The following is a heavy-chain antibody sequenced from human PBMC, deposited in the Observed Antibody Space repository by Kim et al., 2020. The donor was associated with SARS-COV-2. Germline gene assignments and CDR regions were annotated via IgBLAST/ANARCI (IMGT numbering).Heavy chain of an antibody. Sequence: GGSLILSCAASGFTFSSYGMHWVRQAPGKGLEWVAVIWYDGSNKYYADSVKGRFTISRDNSKNTLYLQMNSLRAEDTAVYYCARGSHILTGYYIGAFDYWGQGTLVTVSS. V-gene: IGHV3-33*01. J-gene: IGHJ4*02. CDR2: IWYDGSNK. D-gene: IGHD3-9*01. CDR3: ARGSHILTGYYIGAFDY. CDR1: GFTFSSYG.